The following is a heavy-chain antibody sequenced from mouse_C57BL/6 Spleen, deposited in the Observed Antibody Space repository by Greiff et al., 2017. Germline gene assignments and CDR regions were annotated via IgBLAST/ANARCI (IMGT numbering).Heavy chain of an antibody. CDR3: ARGDGYSPDV. D-gene: IGHD2-3*01. J-gene: IGHJ1*03. CDR2: IWSGGST. Sequence: QVQLKQSGPGLVQPSQSLSITCTVSGFSLTSYGVHWVRQSPGKGLEWLGVIWSGGSTDYNAAFISRLSISKDNSKSQVFFKMNSLQAADTAIYYCARGDGYSPDVWGTGTTVTVSS. CDR1: GFSLTSYG. V-gene: IGHV2-2*01.